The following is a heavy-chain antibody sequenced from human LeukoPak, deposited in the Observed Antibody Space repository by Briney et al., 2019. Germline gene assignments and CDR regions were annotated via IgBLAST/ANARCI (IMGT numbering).Heavy chain of an antibody. CDR3: ARGATMIVASFDY. Sequence: EASVKVSCKASGDTFSSYAISWVRQAPGQGLEWMGGIIPIFGTANYAQKFQGRVTITADESTSTAYMELSSLRSEDTAVYYCARGATMIVASFDYWGQGTLVTVSS. D-gene: IGHD3-22*01. CDR2: IIPIFGTA. CDR1: GDTFSSYA. J-gene: IGHJ4*02. V-gene: IGHV1-69*01.